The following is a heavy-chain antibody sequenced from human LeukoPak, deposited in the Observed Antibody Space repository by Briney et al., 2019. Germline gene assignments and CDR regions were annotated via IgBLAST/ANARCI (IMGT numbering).Heavy chain of an antibody. D-gene: IGHD4-23*01. Sequence: GGSLRLSWAASGLTVSSNYMSWVRQAPGKGLEWLSVIYNGDMTYYADSVKGRFTISRDNSKNTLYLQMNNLRAEDTAVYYCARANGGNMWRGHYFDCWGQGTLVTVSS. CDR3: ARANGGNMWRGHYFDC. J-gene: IGHJ4*02. CDR1: GLTVSSNY. CDR2: IYNGDMT. V-gene: IGHV3-66*01.